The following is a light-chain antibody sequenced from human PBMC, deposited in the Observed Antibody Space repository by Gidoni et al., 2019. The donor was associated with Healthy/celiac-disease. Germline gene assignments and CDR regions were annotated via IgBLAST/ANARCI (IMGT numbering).Light chain of an antibody. CDR2: GAS. V-gene: IGKV3-20*01. Sequence: EIVLTQSPGTLSLSPGERATLSCRASQRVSSSYLAWYQQKPGQAPRLLIYGASSRATGIPDRFSGSGSGTDFTLTISRLEPEDFAVYYCQHPGTFGQGTKVEIK. CDR3: QHPGT. CDR1: QRVSSSY. J-gene: IGKJ1*01.